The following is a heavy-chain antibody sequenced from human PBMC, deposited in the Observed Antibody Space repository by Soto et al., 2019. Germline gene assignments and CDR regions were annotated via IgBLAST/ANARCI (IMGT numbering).Heavy chain of an antibody. Sequence: QVQLVESGGGVVQPGRSLELSCAASGFTFSSYALHWVRQAPGKGLDWVAVISSDVNYKYYADSVKGRFTISRDNSRDTLYLQMNSLRAEDTAVYYCARQQKRGVGLFDFWGQGPLVPVSS. D-gene: IGHD6-13*01. J-gene: IGHJ4*02. CDR1: GFTFSSYA. CDR3: ARQQKRGVGLFDF. V-gene: IGHV3-30-3*01. CDR2: ISSDVNYK.